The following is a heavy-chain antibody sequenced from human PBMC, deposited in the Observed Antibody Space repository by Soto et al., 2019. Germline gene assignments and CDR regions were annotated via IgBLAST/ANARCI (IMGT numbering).Heavy chain of an antibody. D-gene: IGHD3-9*01. CDR3: ARAYYDILTGYYNPLELIY. V-gene: IGHV1-18*01. CDR1: GYTFTSHG. J-gene: IGHJ4*02. Sequence: ASVKVSCKASGYTFTSHGISWVRQAPGQGLEWMGWISAYNGNTNYAQKLQGRVTMTTDTSTSTAYMELRSLRSDDTAVYYCARAYYDILTGYYNPLELIYWGQGTLVTVS. CDR2: ISAYNGNT.